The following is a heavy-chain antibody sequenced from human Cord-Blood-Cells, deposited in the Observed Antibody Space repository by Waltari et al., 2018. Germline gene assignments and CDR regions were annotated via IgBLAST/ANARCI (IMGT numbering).Heavy chain of an antibody. J-gene: IGHJ6*02. D-gene: IGHD4-17*01. CDR1: GFTFSSYA. CDR3: AKDLDDYGDYYYYGMDV. CDR2: ISGSGGST. Sequence: EVQLLESGGGLVQPGGSLRLSCAASGFTFSSYAMSWVRQAPGMGLEWVSAISGSGGSTYYADSVKGRFTISRDNSKNTLYLQMNSLRAEDTAVYYCAKDLDDYGDYYYYGMDVWGQGTTVTISS. V-gene: IGHV3-23*01.